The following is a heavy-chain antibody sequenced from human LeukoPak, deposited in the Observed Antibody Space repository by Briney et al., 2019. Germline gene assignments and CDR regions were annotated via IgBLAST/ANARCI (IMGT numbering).Heavy chain of an antibody. CDR1: GFTFINYA. V-gene: IGHV3-23*01. CDR2: ISGSGDSP. J-gene: IGHJ4*02. CDR3: ASSFEDPPDY. Sequence: GGSLRLSCAASGFTFINYAMSWVRQAPGKGLEWVSAISGSGDSPYYADSVKGRFTISRDNSKNTLFLQMNSLRADDTAVYYCASSFEDPPDYWGQGTLVTVSS.